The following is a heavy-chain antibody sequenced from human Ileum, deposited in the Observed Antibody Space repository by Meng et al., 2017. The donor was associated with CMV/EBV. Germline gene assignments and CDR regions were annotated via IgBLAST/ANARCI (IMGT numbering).Heavy chain of an antibody. D-gene: IGHD3-22*01. J-gene: IGHJ4*02. CDR1: GDSISSGDYF. V-gene: IGHV4-39*07. Sequence: HRQESGPCWGMPSGPRSLTCTVSGDSISSGDYFWGWIRQPPKGLEWVASITYSGTTYYNPSLKSRVTMSVDTSKNQFSLKLNSVTAADTAVYYCVRASITMIDYWGQGTLVTVSS. CDR3: VRASITMIDY. CDR2: ITYSGTT.